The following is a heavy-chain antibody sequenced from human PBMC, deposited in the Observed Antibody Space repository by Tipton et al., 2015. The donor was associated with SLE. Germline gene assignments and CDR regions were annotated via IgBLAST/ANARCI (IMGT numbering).Heavy chain of an antibody. CDR1: GGSVSNEFHY. D-gene: IGHD1-1*01. Sequence: TLSLTCTVSGGSVSNEFHYWSWIRQPAGKGLEWIGRVYPGGSTNYNPSFNSRVTISVDTSKNQFSLKLTSMTAADTAVYYCARDGIKTGYYYYMDVWGKGTTVTVSS. J-gene: IGHJ6*03. CDR2: VYPGGST. V-gene: IGHV4-61*02. CDR3: ARDGIKTGYYYYMDV.